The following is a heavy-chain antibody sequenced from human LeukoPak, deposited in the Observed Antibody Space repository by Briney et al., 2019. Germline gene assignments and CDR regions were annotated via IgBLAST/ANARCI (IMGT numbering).Heavy chain of an antibody. V-gene: IGHV3-48*04. J-gene: IGHJ6*03. D-gene: IGHD4-17*01. CDR1: GFTFSSYS. CDR2: ISSSSSTI. CDR3: ARLGDYEGHYYYMDV. Sequence: GGSLRLSCAASGFTFSSYSMNWVRQAPGKGLEWVSYISSSSSTIYYADSVKGRFTIPRDNAKNSLYLQMNSLRAEDTAVYYCARLGDYEGHYYYMDVWGKGTTVTVSS.